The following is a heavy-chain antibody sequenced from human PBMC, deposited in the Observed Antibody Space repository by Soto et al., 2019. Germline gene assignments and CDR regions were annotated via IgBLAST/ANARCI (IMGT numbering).Heavy chain of an antibody. D-gene: IGHD6-13*01. CDR2: IVVGSGNT. J-gene: IGHJ6*02. CDR3: AEVHTGYSSSWYGRDYYYYGMDV. CDR1: GFTFTSSA. V-gene: IGHV1-58*01. Sequence: SVKVSCKASGFTFTSSAVQWVRQARGQRLEWIGWIVVGSGNTNYAQKFQERVTITRDMSTSTAYMELSSLRSEDTAVYYCAEVHTGYSSSWYGRDYYYYGMDVWGQGTTVTVSS.